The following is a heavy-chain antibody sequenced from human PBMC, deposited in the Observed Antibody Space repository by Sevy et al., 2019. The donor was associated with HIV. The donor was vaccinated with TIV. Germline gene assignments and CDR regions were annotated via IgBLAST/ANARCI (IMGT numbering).Heavy chain of an antibody. CDR3: VRGTSGVHWY. Sequence: GGSLRLSCVASGFTFTSDWMHWVRQAPGKGLVWVSRINSDGGIRNYADSVKGRFVISSDTAKNILYLQMDSLKVEDTAVYYCVRGTSGVHWYWGQGTLVTVSS. CDR2: INSDGGIR. CDR1: GFTFTSDW. V-gene: IGHV3-74*01. J-gene: IGHJ1*01. D-gene: IGHD6-19*01.